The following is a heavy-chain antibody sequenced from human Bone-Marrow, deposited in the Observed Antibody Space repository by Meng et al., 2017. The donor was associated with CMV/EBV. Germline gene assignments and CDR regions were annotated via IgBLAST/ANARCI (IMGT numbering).Heavy chain of an antibody. D-gene: IGHD2-2*01. CDR3: ARSPSYCSSTSCYGHYYYGMDV. CDR2: IIPIFGTA. J-gene: IGHJ6*02. V-gene: IGHV1-69*05. CDR1: GGTFSSYA. Sequence: SVKVSCKASGGTFSSYAISWVRQAPGQGREWMGGIIPIFGTANYAQKFQGRVTITTDESTSTAYMELSSLRSEDTAVYYCARSPSYCSSTSCYGHYYYGMDVWGQGTTVTVSS.